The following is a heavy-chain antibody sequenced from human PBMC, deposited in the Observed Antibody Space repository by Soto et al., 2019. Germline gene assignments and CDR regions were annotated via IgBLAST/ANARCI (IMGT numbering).Heavy chain of an antibody. CDR1: GFSLSTGGVG. V-gene: IGHV2-5*02. CDR3: VHSRCGGDCLRSYSSHYYYGMDV. Sequence: QITLKESGPTLVKPTQTLTLTCTFSGFSLSTGGVGVGWIRQPPEKALEWLALIYWDNDKRYSPSLKSRLTVTKDTSKNQVVLTMTNTDPVDTATYYCVHSRCGGDCLRSYSSHYYYGMDVWGQGTTVTVFS. D-gene: IGHD2-21*02. CDR2: IYWDNDK. J-gene: IGHJ6*02.